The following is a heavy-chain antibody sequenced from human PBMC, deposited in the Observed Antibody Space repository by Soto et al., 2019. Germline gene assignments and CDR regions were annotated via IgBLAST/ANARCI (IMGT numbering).Heavy chain of an antibody. CDR2: VFYLGRT. V-gene: IGHV4-39*01. CDR3: ARQGGSGTYHNGLDYFDS. D-gene: IGHD3-10*01. J-gene: IGHJ4*02. Sequence: SETLSLTCTVSGGSISSSSYHWGWIRQPPGKGLEWIGSVFYLGRTYNNPSLRSRVTMSVDTSKNQFSLNLSSLTVLDTAVYYCARQGGSGTYHNGLDYFDSWGQGTLVTVSS. CDR1: GGSISSSSYH.